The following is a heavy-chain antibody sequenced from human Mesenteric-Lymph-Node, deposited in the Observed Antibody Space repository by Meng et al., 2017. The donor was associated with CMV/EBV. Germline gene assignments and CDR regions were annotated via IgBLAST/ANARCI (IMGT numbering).Heavy chain of an antibody. Sequence: GESLKISCATSGVTLRAYGVHWVRQAPGRGLEWVSFIRPDKTDERYGDSVKGRFIIARDNSDHTVSLQTNSLRTEDTGVYYCASTDASSDSRIGWGQGTLVTVSS. D-gene: IGHD3/OR15-3a*01. CDR3: ASTDASSDSRIG. J-gene: IGHJ4*02. CDR1: GVTLRAYG. V-gene: IGHV3-30*02. CDR2: IRPDKTDE.